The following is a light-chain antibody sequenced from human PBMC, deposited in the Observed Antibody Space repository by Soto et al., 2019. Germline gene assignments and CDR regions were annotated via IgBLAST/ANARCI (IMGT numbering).Light chain of an antibody. V-gene: IGLV2-14*01. J-gene: IGLJ1*01. CDR3: SSFTSSSTYV. CDR1: SSDVGGYNY. Sequence: QSVLTQPASVSGSPGQSITISCTGTSSDVGGYNYVSWFQQYPGKAPKLIIYDVSNRPSGVSNRFSGSKSGNTASLTISGLQAEDEADYYCSSFTSSSTYVFGNGTKVTVL. CDR2: DVS.